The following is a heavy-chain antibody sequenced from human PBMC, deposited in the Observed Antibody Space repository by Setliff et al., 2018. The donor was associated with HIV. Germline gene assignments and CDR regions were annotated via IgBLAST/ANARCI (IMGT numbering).Heavy chain of an antibody. J-gene: IGHJ4*02. CDR3: ARVGRGGYRQYYFDY. D-gene: IGHD5-18*01. V-gene: IGHV1-8*02. Sequence: ASVKVSCKPSGYTFTSYGLSWVRQAPGQGLEWMGWMNPNSGNTGYAQKFQGRVTMTRNTSIRTAYMELSSLRSEDTAVYYCARVGRGGYRQYYFDYWGQGTLVTVSS. CDR2: MNPNSGNT. CDR1: GYTFTSYG.